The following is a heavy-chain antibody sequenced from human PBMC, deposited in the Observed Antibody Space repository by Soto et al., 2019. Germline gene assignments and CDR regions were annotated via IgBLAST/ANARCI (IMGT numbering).Heavy chain of an antibody. J-gene: IGHJ3*02. D-gene: IGHD1-26*01. Sequence: HPGGSLRLSCAASGLTFSSYAMSWVRQAPGKGLEWVSAISGSGGSTYYADSVKGRFTISRDNSKNTLYLQMNSLRAEDTAVYYCAKDMGSGPDAFDIWGQGTMVTVSS. CDR1: GLTFSSYA. CDR2: ISGSGGST. CDR3: AKDMGSGPDAFDI. V-gene: IGHV3-23*01.